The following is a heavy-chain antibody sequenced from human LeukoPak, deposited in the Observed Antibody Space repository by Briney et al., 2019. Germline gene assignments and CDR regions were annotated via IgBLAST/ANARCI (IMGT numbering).Heavy chain of an antibody. J-gene: IGHJ5*02. D-gene: IGHD2-2*02. CDR3: ARVGYCSSTSCYNRRGWFDP. CDR1: GDSISDNNW. CDR2: INHSGST. Sequence: PETLSLTCAVSGDSISDNNWWSWVRQPPGKGLEWIGEINHSGSTNYNPSLKSRVTISVDTSKNQFSLKLSSVTAADTAVYYCARVGYCSSTSCYNRRGWFDPWGQGTLVTVSS. V-gene: IGHV4-4*03.